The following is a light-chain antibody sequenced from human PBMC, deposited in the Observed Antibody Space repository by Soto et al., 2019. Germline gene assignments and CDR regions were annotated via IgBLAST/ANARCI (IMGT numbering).Light chain of an antibody. V-gene: IGKV3-11*01. CDR3: QQRTNWPPWT. CDR1: QSVTTY. CDR2: DAS. Sequence: EIVLTQSPGTLSLSPGERATLSCRASQSVTTYLAWYQQKPGQAPRLLIYDASTRATGIPARFSGSGSGTDCTLTISSLEPEDFAVYYCQQRTNWPPWTFGQGTKVEIK. J-gene: IGKJ1*01.